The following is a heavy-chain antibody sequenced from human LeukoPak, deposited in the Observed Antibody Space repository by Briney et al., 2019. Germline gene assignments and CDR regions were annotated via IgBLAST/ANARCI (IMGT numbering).Heavy chain of an antibody. J-gene: IGHJ4*02. CDR1: GGSFSGYY. D-gene: IGHD6-19*01. Sequence: PSETLSLTCAVYGGSFSGYYWSWIRQPPGKGLEWIGEINHSGSTNYNPSLKSRVTISVDTSKNQFSLKLSSVTAADTAVYYCARYSSGWYEGNFDYWGQGTLVTVSS. CDR3: ARYSSGWYEGNFDY. CDR2: INHSGST. V-gene: IGHV4-34*01.